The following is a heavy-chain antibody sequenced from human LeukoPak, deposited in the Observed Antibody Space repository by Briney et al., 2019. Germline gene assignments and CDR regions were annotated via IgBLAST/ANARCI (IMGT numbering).Heavy chain of an antibody. D-gene: IGHD2-2*01. CDR3: ARLIACSSTSCYGSAFDI. CDR1: GYSFASYW. Sequence: GESLKITCKGSGYSFASYWIGWVRQMPGKGLEWMGIIYPGDSDTRYSPSFQGQVTISADKSISTAYLQWSSLKASDTAMYYCARLIACSSTSCYGSAFDIWGHGTMVTVSS. CDR2: IYPGDSDT. V-gene: IGHV5-51*01. J-gene: IGHJ3*02.